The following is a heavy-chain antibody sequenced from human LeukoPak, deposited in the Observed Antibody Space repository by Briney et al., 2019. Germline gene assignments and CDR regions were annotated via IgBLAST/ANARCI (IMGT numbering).Heavy chain of an antibody. Sequence: ASVKVSCKASGYTFWNYGISWVRQAPGQGLEWMGWISAYNGDTHYAQKLQGRVTMTTDTSTTTAYMELRSLRSDDTAVYYCARDPSNTSGYQIYFDYWGQGTLVTVSS. CDR2: ISAYNGDT. D-gene: IGHD3-3*01. CDR1: GYTFWNYG. J-gene: IGHJ4*02. CDR3: ARDPSNTSGYQIYFDY. V-gene: IGHV1-18*01.